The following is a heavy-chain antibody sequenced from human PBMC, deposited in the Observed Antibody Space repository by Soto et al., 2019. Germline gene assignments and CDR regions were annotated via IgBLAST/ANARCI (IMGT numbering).Heavy chain of an antibody. D-gene: IGHD1-26*01. V-gene: IGHV4-39*07. CDR1: GGSITSSSYY. CDR3: ARAGVVGATALDY. CDR2: IYYSGRA. J-gene: IGHJ4*02. Sequence: SETLSLTCTVSGGSITSSSYYWGWIRQPPGKGLEWIGSIYYSGRAYYGPSLKSRVTISVDTSKNQFSLKLSSVTAADTAVYYCARAGVVGATALDYWGQGTLVTVSS.